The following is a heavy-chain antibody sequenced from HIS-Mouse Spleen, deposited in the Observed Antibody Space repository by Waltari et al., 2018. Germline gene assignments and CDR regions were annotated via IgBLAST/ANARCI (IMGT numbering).Heavy chain of an antibody. Sequence: QVTLRESGPALLKPTQTLTLTCTFSGFSRSTSGMCVSWIRQPQGKALEWPALIDWDDDKYYSTSLKDRLTTYKENSKNQVVLTMTNMDHVDTATYYCARIAEGYSSCWYAFDYWGQRTLVTVSS. J-gene: IGHJ4*02. CDR3: ARIAEGYSSCWYAFDY. CDR2: IDWDDDK. D-gene: IGHD6-19*01. V-gene: IGHV2-70*01. CDR1: GFSRSTSGMC.